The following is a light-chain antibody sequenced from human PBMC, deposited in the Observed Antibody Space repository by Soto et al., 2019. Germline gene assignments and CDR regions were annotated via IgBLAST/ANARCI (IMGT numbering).Light chain of an antibody. CDR3: GAYTGNIYV. V-gene: IGLV2-14*01. CDR2: EVS. J-gene: IGLJ1*01. Sequence: QSALTQPASVSGSPGQSITIYCTGASGDVGGYKFVSWYQQHPGTAPKLMIYEVSNRPSGVSSRFSDSKSVNTASLTISGLQAEDEADYFCGAYTGNIYVFGNGTKLTVL. CDR1: SGDVGGYKF.